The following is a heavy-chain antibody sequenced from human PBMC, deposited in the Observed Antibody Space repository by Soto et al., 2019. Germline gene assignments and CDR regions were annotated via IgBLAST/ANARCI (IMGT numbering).Heavy chain of an antibody. J-gene: IGHJ6*02. D-gene: IGHD3-16*01. V-gene: IGHV5-10-1*01. CDR2: IDPSDSYT. Sequence: KTTGESLKISCKGSGYSFTSYWISWVRQMPGKGLEWMGRIDPSDSYTNYSPSFQGHVTISADKSISTAYLQWSSLKASDTAMYYCARRDSSGEYYYYGMDVWGQGTTVTV. CDR3: ARRDSSGEYYYYGMDV. CDR1: GYSFTSYW.